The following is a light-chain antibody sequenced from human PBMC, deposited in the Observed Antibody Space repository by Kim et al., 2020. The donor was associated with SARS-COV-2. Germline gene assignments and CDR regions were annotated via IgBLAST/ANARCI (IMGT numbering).Light chain of an antibody. J-gene: IGLJ2*01. CDR3: QAWDKTTVV. Sequence: SYELTQPPSVSVSSGQTASITCSGDKLGDRYVCWYQQKPVQSPVMVIYHDSKRPSGIPERFSGSNSGKTATLTISGTQAMDEADYYCQAWDKTTVVFGGG. V-gene: IGLV3-1*01. CDR1: KLGDRY. CDR2: HDS.